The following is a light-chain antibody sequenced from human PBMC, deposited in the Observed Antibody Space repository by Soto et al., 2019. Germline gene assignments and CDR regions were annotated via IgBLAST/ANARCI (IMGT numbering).Light chain of an antibody. V-gene: IGKV2-28*01. J-gene: IGKJ1*01. CDR2: LGS. Sequence: DIVMTQSPLSLPVTPGEPASISCRSSQSLLHSNGYNYLDWYLQKPGQSPQLLIYLGSNRASGVXXRFSGXGXGXDXXLKXXRVEAEDVGXYYCMQALQTPRTFGQGTKVEIK. CDR3: MQALQTPRT. CDR1: QSLLHSNGYNY.